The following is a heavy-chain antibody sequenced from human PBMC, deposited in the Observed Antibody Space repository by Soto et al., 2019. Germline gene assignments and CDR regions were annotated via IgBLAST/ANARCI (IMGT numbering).Heavy chain of an antibody. CDR2: INHSGST. J-gene: IGHJ5*02. V-gene: IGHV4-34*01. Sequence: SETLSLTCAVYGGSFSGYYWSWIRQPPGKGLEWIGEINHSGSTNYNPSLKSRVTISVDTSKNQFSLKLSSVTAADTAVYYCARGDPNCSSTSCYRGNWFDPWGQGTLVTVSS. D-gene: IGHD2-2*01. CDR1: GGSFSGYY. CDR3: ARGDPNCSSTSCYRGNWFDP.